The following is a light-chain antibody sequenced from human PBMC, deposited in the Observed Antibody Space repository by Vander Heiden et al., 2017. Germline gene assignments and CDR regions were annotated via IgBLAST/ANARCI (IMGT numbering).Light chain of an antibody. V-gene: IGKV3-15*01. J-gene: IGKJ2*01. Sequence: IVITQSPATLSVSPGERATLSCRASQSVSSNLAWYQQTPGQATRLLTYGASTRATGIPARFSRRQCGTEFTLTISRLHSDDFAVYFFQPYNYWPAYTFGQGTKLEIK. CDR3: QPYNYWPAYT. CDR1: QSVSSN. CDR2: GAS.